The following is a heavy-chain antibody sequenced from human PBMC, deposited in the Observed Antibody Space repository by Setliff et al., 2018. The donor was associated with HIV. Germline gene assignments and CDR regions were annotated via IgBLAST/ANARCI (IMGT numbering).Heavy chain of an antibody. J-gene: IGHJ4*02. CDR1: GGSISSYY. D-gene: IGHD2-2*01. Sequence: SETLSLTCTVSGGSISSYYWSWIRQPPGKGLEWIGCISYIYHNVNTNYNPSLKGRVTMSVDTSKNQFSLNLSSVTAADTAVYYCARDRMPMASWVPDKWGQGTLVTVSS. CDR2: ISYIYHNVNT. V-gene: IGHV4-59*12. CDR3: ARDRMPMASWVPDK.